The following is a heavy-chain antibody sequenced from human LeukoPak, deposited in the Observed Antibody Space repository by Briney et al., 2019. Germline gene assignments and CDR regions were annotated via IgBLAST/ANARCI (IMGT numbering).Heavy chain of an antibody. Sequence: SGGSLRLSCAASGFTFSNYAIHWVRQTPGKGLEWVAVMSFDGTDKYYAESVKARFTISRDNSRNRLYLQMNRLRDEDTAMYYCAKEGAFRRGLQLKRDPRSGFDMWGQGTMVTVYS. CDR1: GFTFSNYA. V-gene: IGHV3-30*18. J-gene: IGHJ3*02. CDR3: AKEGAFRRGLQLKRDPRSGFDM. CDR2: MSFDGTDK. D-gene: IGHD4-11*01.